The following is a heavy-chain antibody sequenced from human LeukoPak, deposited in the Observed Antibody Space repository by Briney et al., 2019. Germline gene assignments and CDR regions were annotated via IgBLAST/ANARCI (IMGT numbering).Heavy chain of an antibody. CDR3: VVLFRRGSGSYYIDY. D-gene: IGHD3-10*01. CDR1: GGSISSSSYY. CDR2: IYYSGST. V-gene: IGHV4-39*01. Sequence: SETLSLTCTVSGGSISSSSYYWGWIRQPPGKGLEWIGSIYYSGSTYYNPSLKSRVTMSVDTSKNQFSLKLSSVTAADTAVYYCVVLFRRGSGSYYIDYWGQGTLVTVSS. J-gene: IGHJ4*02.